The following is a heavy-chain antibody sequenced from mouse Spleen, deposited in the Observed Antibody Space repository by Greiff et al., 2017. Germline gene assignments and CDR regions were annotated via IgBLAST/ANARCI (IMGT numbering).Heavy chain of an antibody. CDR1: GFSLSTFGMG. D-gene: IGHD1-1*01. Sequence: QVQLKESGPGILQPSQTLSLTCSFSGFSLSTFGMGVGWIRQPSGKGLEWLVHIWWDDDKYYNPALKSRLTISKDTSKNQVFLKIANVDTADTATYYCARIDYYVRIAWFAYWGQGTLVTVSA. CDR3: ARIDYYVRIAWFAY. V-gene: IGHV8-8*01. CDR2: IWWDDDK. J-gene: IGHJ3*01.